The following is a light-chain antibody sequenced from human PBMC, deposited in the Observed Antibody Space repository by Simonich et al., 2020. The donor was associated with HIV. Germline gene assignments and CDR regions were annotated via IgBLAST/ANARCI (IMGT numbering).Light chain of an antibody. CDR2: AAS. V-gene: IGKV1-6*01. Sequence: IQMTQSPSSLSASVGDRVTITCRASQGIINDFGWYQQKPGKDPKLLIYAASGLQSGVPSRFSGRGSGTDFSLTISSLQPEDFATYYCLQDYNYPWTFGQGTKVEIK. J-gene: IGKJ1*01. CDR1: QGIIND. CDR3: LQDYNYPWT.